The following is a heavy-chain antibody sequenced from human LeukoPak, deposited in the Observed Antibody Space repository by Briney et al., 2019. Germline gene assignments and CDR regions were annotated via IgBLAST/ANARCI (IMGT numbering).Heavy chain of an antibody. CDR1: GFTLSTYS. CDR3: ARVGNYGSGFDI. CDR2: IGYNGGDT. V-gene: IGHV3-64*01. J-gene: IGHJ3*02. Sequence: GGSLRLSCAASGFTLSTYSMHWVRQAPGKGLEFVSAIGYNGGDTYYANSVKGRFTISRDISKNTPYLQMGSLRAEDMAVYYCARVGNYGSGFDIWGQGTMVTLSS. D-gene: IGHD1-7*01.